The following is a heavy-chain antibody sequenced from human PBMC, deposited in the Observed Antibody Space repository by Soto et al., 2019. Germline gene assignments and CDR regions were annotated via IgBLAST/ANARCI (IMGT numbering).Heavy chain of an antibody. J-gene: IGHJ6*02. V-gene: IGHV3-30*18. CDR1: GFTFSSYG. CDR2: ISYDGSNK. Sequence: QVQLVESGGGVVQPGRSLRLSCAASGFTFSSYGMHWVRQAPGKGLEWVAVISYDGSNKYYADSVKGRFTISRKNSKNTLYLQMNSLRAEDTAVYYCAKDQLRGVRGVITYYYGMDVWGQGTTVTVSS. D-gene: IGHD3-10*01. CDR3: AKDQLRGVRGVITYYYGMDV.